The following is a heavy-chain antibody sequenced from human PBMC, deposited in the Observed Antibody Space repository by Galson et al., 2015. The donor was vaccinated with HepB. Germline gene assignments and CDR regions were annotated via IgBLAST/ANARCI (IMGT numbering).Heavy chain of an antibody. CDR3: AKPGRLYSSNWYRAAFDY. CDR2: ISGGGGST. Sequence: SLRLSCAASGFTFTSYAMTWVRQAPGKGLEWVSIISGGGGSTYYADSVKGRFTISRDNSKNTMYLQMNSLRVDDTAIYYCAKPGRLYSSNWYRAAFDYWGQGTLVSVSS. V-gene: IGHV3-23*01. D-gene: IGHD6-13*01. J-gene: IGHJ4*02. CDR1: GFTFTSYA.